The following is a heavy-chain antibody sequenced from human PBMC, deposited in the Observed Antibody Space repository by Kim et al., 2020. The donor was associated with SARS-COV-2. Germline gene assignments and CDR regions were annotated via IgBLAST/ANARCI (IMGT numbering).Heavy chain of an antibody. D-gene: IGHD1-26*01. J-gene: IGHJ4*02. Sequence: SETLSLTCAVYGGSFSGYYWSWIRQPPGKGLEWIGEINHSGSTNYNPSLKSRVTISVDTSKNQFSLKLSSVTAADTAVYYCARGSPARSGSYYRGGDFDYWGQGTLVTVSS. CDR3: ARGSPARSGSYYRGGDFDY. CDR2: INHSGST. V-gene: IGHV4-34*01. CDR1: GGSFSGYY.